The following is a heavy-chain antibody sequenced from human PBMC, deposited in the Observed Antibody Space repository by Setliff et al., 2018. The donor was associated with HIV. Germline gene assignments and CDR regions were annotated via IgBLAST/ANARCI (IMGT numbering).Heavy chain of an antibody. CDR2: MNPDSGNT. J-gene: IGHJ3*02. CDR1: GYSFTTHD. V-gene: IGHV1-8*02. CDR3: ARGSMSMVMFILVSAFDI. Sequence: ASVKVSCKASGYSFTTHDINWVRQSPGQGLEWMGWMNPDSGNTFFAQTFKGRVTMTRDTSTNTAYMELSSLTSADPAVYFCARGSMSMVMFILVSAFDIWGQGTLVTVSS. D-gene: IGHD3-16*01.